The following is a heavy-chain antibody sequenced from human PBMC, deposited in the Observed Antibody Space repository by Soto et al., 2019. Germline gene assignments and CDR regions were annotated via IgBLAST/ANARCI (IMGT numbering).Heavy chain of an antibody. Sequence: EVQLVESGGGLVQPGRSLRLSCAASGFTFDDYAMHWVRQAPGKGLEWVSGISWNSGSIGYADSVKGRFTISRDNAKNSLYLQMNSLRAEDTALYYCAKSSSSWSNWFAPWGQGTLVTVSS. D-gene: IGHD6-6*01. CDR3: AKSSSSWSNWFAP. CDR1: GFTFDDYA. CDR2: ISWNSGSI. V-gene: IGHV3-9*01. J-gene: IGHJ5*02.